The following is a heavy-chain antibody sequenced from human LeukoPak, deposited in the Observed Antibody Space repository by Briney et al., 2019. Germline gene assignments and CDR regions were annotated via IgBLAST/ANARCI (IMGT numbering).Heavy chain of an antibody. CDR3: ARVGIVATSYYFDY. CDR1: GGSISSYY. D-gene: IGHD5-12*01. CDR2: IYSSGST. Sequence: SETLSLTCTVSGGSISSYYWSWIRQPPGKGLGWIGYIYSSGSTTYNPSLKGRVTISVDTSKNQFSLRLTSVTAADTAVYYCARVGIVATSYYFDYWGQGTLVTVSS. J-gene: IGHJ4*02. V-gene: IGHV4-59*01.